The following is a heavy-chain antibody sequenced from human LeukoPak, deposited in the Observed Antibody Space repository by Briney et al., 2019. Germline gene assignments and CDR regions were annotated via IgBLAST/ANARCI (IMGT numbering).Heavy chain of an antibody. Sequence: PGGSLRLSCAASGFTFSSYGMHWVRQARGKWLEWVAVIWYDGSNKYYADSVKGRFTISRDNSKNTLYLQMNSLRAEDTAVYYCAIPGGYDPYYLDYWGQGTLVTVSS. CDR3: AIPGGYDPYYLDY. CDR1: GFTFSSYG. V-gene: IGHV3-33*01. J-gene: IGHJ4*02. CDR2: IWYDGSNK. D-gene: IGHD5-12*01.